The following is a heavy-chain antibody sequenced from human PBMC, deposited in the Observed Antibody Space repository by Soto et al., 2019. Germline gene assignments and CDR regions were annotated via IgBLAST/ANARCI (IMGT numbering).Heavy chain of an antibody. J-gene: IGHJ5*02. D-gene: IGHD1-26*01. CDR1: GGTFSNYA. V-gene: IGHV1-69*15. CDR2: IIPIFGTR. Sequence: VLLMQSGAEVKKPGSSVKVSCKASGGTFSNYAITWVRQAPGQGHEWLGRIIPIFGTRDYAQKFQGRVTISADESTTTAYMELSSLRSDDTAVYYCAKDAGREGYFGNWFDPWGQGTLVTVSS. CDR3: AKDAGREGYFGNWFDP.